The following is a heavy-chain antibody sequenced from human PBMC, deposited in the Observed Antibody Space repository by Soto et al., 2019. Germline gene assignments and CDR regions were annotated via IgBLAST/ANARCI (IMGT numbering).Heavy chain of an antibody. CDR1: GYSFNRHG. Sequence: QVHLVQSGGEVKKPEASVKVSCKASGYSFNRHGITWVRQAPGQGLGWMGWISGYNGDINYEQKFQGRVTLSSDTLTSTVYLELKSLRFDDTAVYYCARVRIVGAREIDFWGQGTLVTVSS. V-gene: IGHV1-18*04. CDR3: ARVRIVGAREIDF. CDR2: ISGYNGDI. D-gene: IGHD1-26*01. J-gene: IGHJ4*02.